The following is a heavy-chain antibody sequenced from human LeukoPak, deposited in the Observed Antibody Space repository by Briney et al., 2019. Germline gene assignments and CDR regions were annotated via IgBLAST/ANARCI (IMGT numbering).Heavy chain of an antibody. CDR2: IYYSGST. J-gene: IGHJ4*02. V-gene: IGHV4-59*01. D-gene: IGHD2-15*01. CDR1: GGPFSIYY. Sequence: PSETLSLTCTVSGGPFSIYYGSWIGKPPGKGLEWIGYIYYSGSTNYNPSLESRVTISVDTSKNQFSLKLSSVTAADTAVYYCARDRIYCSGGSCYFLFDYWGQGTLVTVSS. CDR3: ARDRIYCSGGSCYFLFDY.